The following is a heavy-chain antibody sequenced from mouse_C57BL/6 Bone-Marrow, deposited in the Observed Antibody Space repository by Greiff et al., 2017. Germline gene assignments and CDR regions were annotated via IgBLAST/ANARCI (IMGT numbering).Heavy chain of an antibody. V-gene: IGHV8-8*01. CDR2: IWWDGDK. CDR1: GFSLTTFGMG. D-gene: IGHD4-1*01. CDR3: DRVAGGCSLYFDY. J-gene: IGHJ2*01. Sequence: QVTLKVSGPGLLQPSQTVSLTCSFSGFSLTTFGMGVGWIRQPSGKGLEWLAHIWWDGDKYYNPALKSRLPISKDTSNNQVFLQIAKVSTADSAAYAGDRVAGGCSLYFDYWGQGTTLTVSS.